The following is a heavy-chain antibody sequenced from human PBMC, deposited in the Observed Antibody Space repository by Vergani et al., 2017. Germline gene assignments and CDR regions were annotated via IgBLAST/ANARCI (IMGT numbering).Heavy chain of an antibody. CDR3: ASDTHSGQRADR. CDR2: IHYSENT. V-gene: IGHV4-59*11. D-gene: IGHD6-19*01. J-gene: IGHJ5*02. Sequence: QLQLQESGPGLVKSSETLSLTCSVSFDSIRNLYCNWIRQPPGKGLEWIGSIHYSENTNYNPSLTTRVTISVDTSKNQFSLTLTSVTAADTAVYYCASDTHSGQRADRWGQGILVTVTS. CDR1: FDSIRNLY.